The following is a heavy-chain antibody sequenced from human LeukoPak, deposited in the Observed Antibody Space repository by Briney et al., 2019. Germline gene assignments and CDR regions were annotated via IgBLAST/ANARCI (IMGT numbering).Heavy chain of an antibody. V-gene: IGHV4-39*01. CDR2: IYYSGST. CDR3: ARIIVATSGSYFDY. Sequence: SETLSLTCTVSGGSISSSSYYWGWIRQPPGKGLEWIGSIYYSGSTYYNPSLKSRVTISVDTSKNQFSLKLSSVTAADTAVYYCARIIVATSGSYFDYWGQGTLVTVSS. CDR1: GGSISSSSYY. D-gene: IGHD5-12*01. J-gene: IGHJ4*02.